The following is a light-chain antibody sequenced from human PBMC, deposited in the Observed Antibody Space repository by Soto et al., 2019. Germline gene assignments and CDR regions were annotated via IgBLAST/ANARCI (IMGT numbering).Light chain of an antibody. V-gene: IGKV1-5*03. J-gene: IGKJ2*01. Sequence: DIQMTQSPSTLSASVRDRVTITCRASQTINSWLAWYQQRPGKAPLLLIYKASTLESGGPSRFSGSGSGTEFTLTISDLQPDDFATYYCQQYDSISYTFGQGTKVDIK. CDR2: KAS. CDR3: QQYDSISYT. CDR1: QTINSW.